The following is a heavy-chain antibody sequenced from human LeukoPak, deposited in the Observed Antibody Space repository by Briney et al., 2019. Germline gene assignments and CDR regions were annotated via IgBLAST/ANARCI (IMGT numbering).Heavy chain of an antibody. V-gene: IGHV3-30*04. D-gene: IGHD6-19*01. CDR2: ISYDGSNK. J-gene: IGHJ4*02. CDR1: GFTFSSYA. CDR3: AKLLAVAGLDY. Sequence: PGGSLRLSCAASGFTFSSYAMHWVRQAPGKGLEWVAVISYDGSNKYYADSVKGRFTISRDNSKNTLYLQMNSLRAEDTAVYYCAKLLAVAGLDYWGQGTLVTVSS.